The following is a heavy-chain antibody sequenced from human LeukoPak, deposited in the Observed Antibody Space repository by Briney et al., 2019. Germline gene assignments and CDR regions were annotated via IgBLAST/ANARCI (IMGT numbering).Heavy chain of an antibody. J-gene: IGHJ4*02. CDR2: ISGSGGST. Sequence: GGSLRLSCAASGLTFSSYAMSWVRQAPGKGLEWVSAISGSGGSTYYADSVKGRFTISRDNSKNTLYLQMNSLRAEDTAVYYCAKDQVVVPAAKDYWGQGTLVTVSS. CDR1: GLTFSSYA. V-gene: IGHV3-23*01. D-gene: IGHD2-2*01. CDR3: AKDQVVVPAAKDY.